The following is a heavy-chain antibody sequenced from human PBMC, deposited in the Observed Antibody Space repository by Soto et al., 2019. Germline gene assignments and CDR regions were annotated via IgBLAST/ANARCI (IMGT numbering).Heavy chain of an antibody. D-gene: IGHD2-2*01. J-gene: IGHJ6*03. Sequence: GGSLRLSCAASGFTFSSYGMHWVRQAPGKGLEWVAVIWYDGSNKYYADSVKGRFTISRDNSKNTLYLQMNSLRAEDTAVYYCAILGTTSSRYYYYYMDVWGKGTTVTVSS. CDR2: IWYDGSNK. CDR1: GFTFSSYG. V-gene: IGHV3-33*01. CDR3: AILGTTSSRYYYYYMDV.